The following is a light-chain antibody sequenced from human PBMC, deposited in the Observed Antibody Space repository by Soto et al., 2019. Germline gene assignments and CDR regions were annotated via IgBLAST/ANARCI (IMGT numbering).Light chain of an antibody. CDR1: RSDVGSYNL. CDR2: EGS. CDR3: CSYAGSSTFGV. J-gene: IGLJ2*01. Sequence: QSVLTQPASASGSPGQSITISCTGTRSDVGSYNLVSWYQQHPGKAPKLMIYEGSKRPSGVSNRFSGSKSGNTASLTISGLQAEDEADYYCCSYAGSSTFGVFGGGTQLTVL. V-gene: IGLV2-23*03.